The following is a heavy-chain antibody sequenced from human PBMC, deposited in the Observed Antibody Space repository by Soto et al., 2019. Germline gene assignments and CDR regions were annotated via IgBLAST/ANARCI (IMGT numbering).Heavy chain of an antibody. V-gene: IGHV3-74*01. CDR1: GVTFSSYW. CDR2: INGDGIST. J-gene: IGHJ4*02. D-gene: IGHD2-15*01. Sequence: EVQLLESGGYLFQPGGSLRLACAASGVTFSSYWMHWVRQDPEKGLFWVSRINGDGISTSYADSVKGRFTISRDNAKDTIYLHMNSLGAKDTALYYCARISLAAYCRCGNGYSDYWGQGTLGTVSS. CDR3: ARISLAAYCRCGNGYSDY.